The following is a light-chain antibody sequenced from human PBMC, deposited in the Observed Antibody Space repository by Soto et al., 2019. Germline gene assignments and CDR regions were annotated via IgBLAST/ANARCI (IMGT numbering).Light chain of an antibody. CDR2: LGS. Sequence: EIVMTQSPLSLSVTPGEPASISCRSSHSLLHSDGYNYLDWYLQKPGQPPHLLIYLGSKRASGVHDRVSGSGSVTDFTLQNSRVEAEDVGLYYGMQVHENPNFGQGTNLAIK. CDR1: HSLLHSDGYNY. V-gene: IGKV2-28*01. J-gene: IGKJ2*01. CDR3: MQVHENPN.